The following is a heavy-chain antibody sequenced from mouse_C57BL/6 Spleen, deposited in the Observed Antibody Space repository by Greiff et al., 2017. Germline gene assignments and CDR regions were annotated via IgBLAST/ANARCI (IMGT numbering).Heavy chain of an antibody. CDR2: IHPNSGST. D-gene: IGHD1-1*01. CDR1: GYTFTSYW. V-gene: IGHV1-64*01. Sequence: VQLQQPGAELVKPGASVKLSCKASGYTFTSYWMHWVKQRPGQGLEWIGMIHPNSGSTNYNEKFKSKATLTVDKSSSTAYMQLSSLTSEDSAVYYCARYPYYGSSYDWYFDVWGTGTTVTVSS. CDR3: ARYPYYGSSYDWYFDV. J-gene: IGHJ1*03.